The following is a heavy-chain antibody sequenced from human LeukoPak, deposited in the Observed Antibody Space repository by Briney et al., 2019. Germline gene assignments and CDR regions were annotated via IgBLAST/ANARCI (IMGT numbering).Heavy chain of an antibody. Sequence: PGGSLRLSCAASGFTFSSFWMSWFRQAPGKGLEWVANIKQDGSDKYYVDSVKGRFTISRDNAKNSLYLQMNSLRAEDTAVYYCAREPYYYDSSGHDYWGQGTLVTVSS. CDR1: GFTFSSFW. J-gene: IGHJ4*02. CDR3: AREPYYYDSSGHDY. CDR2: IKQDGSDK. V-gene: IGHV3-7*01. D-gene: IGHD3-22*01.